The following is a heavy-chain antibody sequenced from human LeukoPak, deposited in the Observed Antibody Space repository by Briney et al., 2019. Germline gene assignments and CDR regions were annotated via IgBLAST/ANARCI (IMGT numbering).Heavy chain of an antibody. V-gene: IGHV1-18*01. Sequence: GASVTVSCTASGGTFSSYAISWVRQAPGQGLEWMGWISAYNGNTNYSQKFQVRVPITRARSISTAYMEMSRLRSDDAAVYYCARVIVRGVRAPSSYYFDYWGQGTLVTVSS. CDR1: GGTFSSYA. D-gene: IGHD3-10*01. CDR3: ARVIVRGVRAPSSYYFDY. CDR2: ISAYNGNT. J-gene: IGHJ4*02.